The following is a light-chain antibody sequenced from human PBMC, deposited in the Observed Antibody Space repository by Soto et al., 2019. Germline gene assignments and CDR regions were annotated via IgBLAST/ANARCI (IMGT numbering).Light chain of an antibody. Sequence: EIVLTQSPGTLSLSPGERVTLSCRASQSVRSSYLAWYQQKPGQAPRLLLYGASSRATGIPDRFSGSGSVTDFTLTISRLEPEDFAVYYCQQHGSSPRTFGQGTKVEIK. V-gene: IGKV3-20*01. CDR1: QSVRSSY. CDR2: GAS. CDR3: QQHGSSPRT. J-gene: IGKJ1*01.